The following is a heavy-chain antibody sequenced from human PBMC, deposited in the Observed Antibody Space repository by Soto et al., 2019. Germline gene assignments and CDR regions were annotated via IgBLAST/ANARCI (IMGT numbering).Heavy chain of an antibody. CDR1: GFTFSSYS. D-gene: IGHD3-10*01. CDR2: ISSSSSYI. Sequence: GGSLRLSCAASGFTFSSYSMNWVRQAPGKGLEWVSSISSSSSYIYYADSVKGRFTISRDNAKNSLYLQMNSLRAEDTAVYYCARDGLLPSLWFGELLSGYYYGMDVWGQGTTVTVSS. V-gene: IGHV3-21*01. J-gene: IGHJ6*02. CDR3: ARDGLLPSLWFGELLSGYYYGMDV.